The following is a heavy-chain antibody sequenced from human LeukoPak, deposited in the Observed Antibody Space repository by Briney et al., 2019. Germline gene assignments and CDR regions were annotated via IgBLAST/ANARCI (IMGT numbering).Heavy chain of an antibody. J-gene: IGHJ5*02. CDR1: GGSISIRGYS. D-gene: IGHD3-22*01. CDR3: ARGGDSSGYEGRFDP. CDR2: IYYTGST. V-gene: IGHV4-30-4*07. Sequence: SETLPLTCAVSGGSISIRGYSWSWIRQPPGKGLEWIGYIYYTGSTYYNPSLKSRLTISLDTSKNQFSLKLSSVTAVDTAVYYCARGGDSSGYEGRFDPWGQGTLVTVSS.